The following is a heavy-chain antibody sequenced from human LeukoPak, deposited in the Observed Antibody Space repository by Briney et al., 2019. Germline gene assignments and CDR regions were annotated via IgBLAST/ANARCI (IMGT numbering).Heavy chain of an antibody. Sequence: GGSLRLSCAASGFTFSSYAMSWVRQDPGKGLEWISAISDSGGSTYYADSVKGRFTISRDNSKNTLYLQMNSLRAEDTAVYYCARGLYYYDSSGYYYPFAFFDYWGQGTLVTVSS. CDR1: GFTFSSYA. V-gene: IGHV3-23*01. D-gene: IGHD3-22*01. CDR2: ISDSGGST. CDR3: ARGLYYYDSSGYYYPFAFFDY. J-gene: IGHJ4*02.